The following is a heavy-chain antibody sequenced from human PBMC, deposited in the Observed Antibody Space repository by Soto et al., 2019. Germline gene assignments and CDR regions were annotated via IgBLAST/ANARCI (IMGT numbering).Heavy chain of an antibody. D-gene: IGHD6-19*01. J-gene: IGHJ4*02. CDR3: ARSQWLVWEPLDY. CDR2: INAGNGNT. V-gene: IGHV1-3*01. CDR1: GYTFTSYA. Sequence: GASVKVSCKASGYTFTSYAMHWVRQAPGQRLEWMGWINAGNGNTKYSQKFQGRVTITRDTSASTAYMELSSLRSEDTAVYYCARSQWLVWEPLDYWGQGTLVTVSS.